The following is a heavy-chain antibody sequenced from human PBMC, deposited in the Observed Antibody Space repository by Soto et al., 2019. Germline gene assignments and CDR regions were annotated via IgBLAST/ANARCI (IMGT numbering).Heavy chain of an antibody. J-gene: IGHJ6*02. D-gene: IGHD6-6*01. CDR3: ARDLEYSSSSGLYYYYYGMDV. CDR1: GDSVSSNSAA. CDR2: TYYRSKWYN. Sequence: QSQTLSLTCAISGDSVSSNSAAWNWIRQSPSRGLEWLGRTYYRSKWYNDYAVSVKSRITINPDTSKNQFSLQLNSVTPEDTAVYYCARDLEYSSSSGLYYYYYGMDVWGQGTTVTVSS. V-gene: IGHV6-1*01.